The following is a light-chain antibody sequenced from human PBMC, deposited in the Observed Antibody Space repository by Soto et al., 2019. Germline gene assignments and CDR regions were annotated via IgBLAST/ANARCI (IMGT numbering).Light chain of an antibody. Sequence: DIQMTQSPSSLSASVGDRVTITCRASQGISNYIAWYQQKPGKVPKLLIYAASTLQSRVPSGFSGSGTGPDFTISIRSLQHEDVAMYYCQKNCIAPQTFGQGTKLEIK. V-gene: IGKV1-27*01. CDR1: QGISNY. J-gene: IGKJ2*01. CDR2: AAS. CDR3: QKNCIAPQT.